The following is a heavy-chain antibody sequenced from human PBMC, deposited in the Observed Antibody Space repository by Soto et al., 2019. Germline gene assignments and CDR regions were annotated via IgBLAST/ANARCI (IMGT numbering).Heavy chain of an antibody. CDR2: INPSGGST. V-gene: IGHV1-46*03. CDR1: GYTFTSYY. Sequence: ASVKVSCKASGYTFTSYYMHWVRQAPGQGLEWMGIINPSGGSTSYAQKFQGRVTMTRDTSTSTVYMELSSLRSEDTAVYYCARETGCGGDCFTYYFYYWGQGSLVTVSS. D-gene: IGHD2-21*01. J-gene: IGHJ4*02. CDR3: ARETGCGGDCFTYYFYY.